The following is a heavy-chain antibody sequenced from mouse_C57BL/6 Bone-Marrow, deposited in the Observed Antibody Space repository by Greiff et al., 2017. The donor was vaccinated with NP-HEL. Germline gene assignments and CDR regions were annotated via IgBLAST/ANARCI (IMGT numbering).Heavy chain of an antibody. V-gene: IGHV1-69*01. CDR3: ARSYGNYGVAY. Sequence: QVQLQQPGAELVMPGASVKLSCKASGYTFTSYWMHWVKQRPGQGLEWIGEIDPSDSSTNYNQKFKGKSTLTVDKSSSTAYMQLSSLTSEDSAVYYCARSYGNYGVAYWGQGTLVTVSA. D-gene: IGHD2-1*01. CDR2: IDPSDSST. CDR1: GYTFTSYW. J-gene: IGHJ3*01.